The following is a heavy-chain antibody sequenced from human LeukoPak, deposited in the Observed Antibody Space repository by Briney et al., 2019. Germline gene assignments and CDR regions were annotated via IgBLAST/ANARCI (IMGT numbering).Heavy chain of an antibody. Sequence: GGSLRLSCAASGFTSSSYGMHWVRQAPGKGLEWVAVIWYDGSNKYYADSVKGRLTISRDNSKNTLYLQMNSLRAEDTAVYYCARSHYYGSGSSFDYWGQGTLVTVSS. V-gene: IGHV3-33*01. CDR3: ARSHYYGSGSSFDY. CDR1: GFTSSSYG. J-gene: IGHJ4*02. CDR2: IWYDGSNK. D-gene: IGHD3-10*01.